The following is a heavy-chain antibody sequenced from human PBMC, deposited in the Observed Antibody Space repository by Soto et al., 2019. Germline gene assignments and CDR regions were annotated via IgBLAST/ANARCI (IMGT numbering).Heavy chain of an antibody. D-gene: IGHD3-10*01. CDR3: ARGPYGSGIRSPYYNYYMDV. V-gene: IGHV4-34*01. J-gene: IGHJ6*03. CDR2: ISHSGST. Sequence: QVQLQQWGAGLLKPSETLSLTCAVYGTSFSGYYWSWIRQPPGKGLEWIGEISHSGSTNYNPSLKSRVIISPDTSKAQFSMKLSSVSAADTDVYYCARGPYGSGIRSPYYNYYMDVWGKGTTVTVSS. CDR1: GTSFSGYY.